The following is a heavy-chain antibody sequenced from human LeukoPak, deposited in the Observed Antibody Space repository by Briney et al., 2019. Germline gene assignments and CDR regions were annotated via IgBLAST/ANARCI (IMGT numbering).Heavy chain of an antibody. D-gene: IGHD3-10*01. CDR3: AKYYYGSGSYYSNYYFDY. J-gene: IGHJ4*02. CDR1: GFTFSSYA. Sequence: GGSLRLSCAASGFTFSSYAMSWVRQAPGKGLEWVSAISVSGGSTYYADSVKGRFTISRDNSKNTLYLQMNSLRAENTAVYYCAKYYYGSGSYYSNYYFDYWGQGTLVTVSS. CDR2: ISVSGGST. V-gene: IGHV3-23*01.